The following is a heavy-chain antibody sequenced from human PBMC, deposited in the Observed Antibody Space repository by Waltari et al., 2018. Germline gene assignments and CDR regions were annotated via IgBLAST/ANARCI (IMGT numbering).Heavy chain of an antibody. Sequence: LVESGGGLVQPGRSLRLSCAASGFTFDDYAMHWVRQAPGKGLEWVSGISWNSGSIGYADSVKGRFTISRDNAKNSLYLQMNSLRAEDTALYYCAKDLYRLIQTGTTDYWGQGTLVTVSS. CDR2: ISWNSGSI. CDR1: GFTFDDYA. J-gene: IGHJ4*02. CDR3: AKDLYRLIQTGTTDY. V-gene: IGHV3-9*01. D-gene: IGHD1-7*01.